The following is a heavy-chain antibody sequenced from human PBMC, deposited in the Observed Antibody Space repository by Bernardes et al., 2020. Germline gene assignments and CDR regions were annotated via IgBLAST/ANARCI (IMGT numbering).Heavy chain of an antibody. J-gene: IGHJ3*02. CDR2: IYYSGST. V-gene: IGHV4-39*01. CDR1: GGSISSSSYY. Sequence: SETLSLTCTVSGGSISSSSYYWGWIRQPPGKGLEWIGSIYYSGSTYYNPSLKSRVTISVDTSKNQFSLKLSSVTAADTAVYYCARLVVVPATQGRGAFDIWGQGTMVTVSS. CDR3: ARLVVVPATQGRGAFDI. D-gene: IGHD2-2*01.